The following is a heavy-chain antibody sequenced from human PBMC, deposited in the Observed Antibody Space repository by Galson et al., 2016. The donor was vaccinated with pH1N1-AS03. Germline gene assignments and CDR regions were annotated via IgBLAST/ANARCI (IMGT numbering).Heavy chain of an antibody. CDR2: INPNNGVT. V-gene: IGHV1-2*04. Sequence: SVKVSCKASGYIFTDFYVHWVRQAPGQGLEWVGWINPNNGVTNYAQNVQAWVTMTGDTSISTAYMELYGLKSDDTAVYYCARDPRGPCSSATCATTYYFGMDVWGQGTTVIVSS. J-gene: IGHJ6*02. D-gene: IGHD1-26*01. CDR1: GYIFTDFY. CDR3: ARDPRGPCSSATCATTYYFGMDV.